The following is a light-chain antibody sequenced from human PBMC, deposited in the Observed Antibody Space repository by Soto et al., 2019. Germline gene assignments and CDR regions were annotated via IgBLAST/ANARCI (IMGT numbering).Light chain of an antibody. CDR2: GAS. J-gene: IGKJ1*01. V-gene: IGKV3-20*01. CDR1: QSVSSSY. CDR3: QQYDSSPWT. Sequence: EIVLTQSPGTLSLSPGERATLSCMASQSVSSSYLAWDQEKPGQAPRLLIYGASSRATGIADRFSGSGSGTDFTLTISRLEPEHFDVYYFQQYDSSPWTFGQGTKVEIK.